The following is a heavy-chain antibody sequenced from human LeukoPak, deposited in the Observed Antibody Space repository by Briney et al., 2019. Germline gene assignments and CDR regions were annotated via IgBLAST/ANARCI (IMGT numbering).Heavy chain of an antibody. CDR2: IRSDGSNT. D-gene: IGHD3-10*01. V-gene: IGHV3-30*02. CDR1: GFSFSDFD. CDR3: AIIPLGGRFDY. J-gene: IGHJ4*02. Sequence: GGSLRLSCATSGFSFSDFDMQWVRQAPGQGLEWVAFIRSDGSNTYYGDSVKGRFTISRDNSKKILHLQMNSLRPGDTALYYCAIIPLGGRFDYWGQGTLVIVSS.